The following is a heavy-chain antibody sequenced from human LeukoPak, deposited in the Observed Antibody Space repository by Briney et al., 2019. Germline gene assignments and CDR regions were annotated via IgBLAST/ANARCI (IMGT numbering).Heavy chain of an antibody. CDR2: TYYSGSS. CDR3: ARLSKGRYFDYIFDH. CDR1: GGSVSSYEYY. J-gene: IGHJ4*02. D-gene: IGHD3-9*01. Sequence: PSETLSLTCSVSGGSVSSYEYYWGWIRQPPGKGLEWIGNTYYSGSSYYNPSLKSRVTMSVDTSKNQFSLKVSSVTAADTAVYYCARLSKGRYFDYIFDHWGQGTLATVSS. V-gene: IGHV4-39*01.